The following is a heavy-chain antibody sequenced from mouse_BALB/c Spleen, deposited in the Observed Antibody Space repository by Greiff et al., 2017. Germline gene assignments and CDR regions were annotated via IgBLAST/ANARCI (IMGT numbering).Heavy chain of an antibody. CDR1: GYTFTSYW. V-gene: IGHV1-87*01. D-gene: IGHD2-4*01. CDR3: ARIYYDSPFAY. Sequence: QVQLQQSGAELARPGASVKLSCKASGYTFTSYWMQWVKQRPGQGLEWIGAIYPGDGDTRYTQKFKGKATLTADKSSSTAYMQLSSLASEDSAVYYCARIYYDSPFAYWGQGTLVTVSA. J-gene: IGHJ3*01. CDR2: IYPGDGDT.